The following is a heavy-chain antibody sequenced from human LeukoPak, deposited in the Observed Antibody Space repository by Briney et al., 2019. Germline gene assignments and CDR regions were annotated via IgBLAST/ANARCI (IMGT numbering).Heavy chain of an antibody. CDR2: INDNGDGT. Sequence: GSLRLSCAASGFTFSSYAMSGVRQAPGKGLKWGSTINDNGDGTYYADSLKSRFTISRDNSYNTVSLQMNSLRDEDTGVYSCAKGLRKGVGPYMGYHYYMDVWGKGATVTVSS. J-gene: IGHJ6*03. V-gene: IGHV3-23*01. CDR1: GFTFSSYA. D-gene: IGHD3-16*01. CDR3: AKGLRKGVGPYMGYHYYMDV.